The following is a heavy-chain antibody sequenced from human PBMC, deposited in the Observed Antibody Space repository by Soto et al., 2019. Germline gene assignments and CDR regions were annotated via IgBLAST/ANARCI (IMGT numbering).Heavy chain of an antibody. V-gene: IGHV3-23*01. CDR3: AKVPAANYYYYYGMDV. CDR2: ISGSGGST. J-gene: IGHJ6*02. D-gene: IGHD2-2*01. Sequence: EVQLLESGGGLVQPGGSLRLSCAASGFTFSSYAMSWVRQAPGKGLEWVSAISGSGGSTYYADSVKGRFTISRDNSKNTLYLQMNSLRAEDTAVYYCAKVPAANYYYYYGMDVWGQGTTVTVSS. CDR1: GFTFSSYA.